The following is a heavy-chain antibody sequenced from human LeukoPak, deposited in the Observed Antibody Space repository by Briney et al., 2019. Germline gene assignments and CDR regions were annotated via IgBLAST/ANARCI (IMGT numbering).Heavy chain of an antibody. CDR1: GGSISGYY. Sequence: ASETLSLTCAVYGGSISGYYWSWIRQPPGKGLEWIGEINHSGSTNYNPSLKSRVTISVATSKNQFSLKLSSVTAADTAVYYCARLRYCTNGVCPWGQGTLVTVSS. V-gene: IGHV4-34*01. CDR2: INHSGST. D-gene: IGHD2-8*01. CDR3: ARLRYCTNGVCP. J-gene: IGHJ5*02.